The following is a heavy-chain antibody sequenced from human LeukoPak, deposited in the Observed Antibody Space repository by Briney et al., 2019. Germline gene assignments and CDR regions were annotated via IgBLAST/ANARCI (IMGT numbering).Heavy chain of an antibody. J-gene: IGHJ4*02. D-gene: IGHD3-10*01. CDR2: MSYDGSNE. Sequence: GGSLRLSCTASGSTFSSYAMHWVRQAPGKGLECVAVMSYDGSNEHYADSVKGRFTISRDNSKNRLYLQMNSLRVEDTAVYYCARDLSGGGLDYWGQGTLVTVSS. CDR1: GSTFSSYA. CDR3: ARDLSGGGLDY. V-gene: IGHV3-30-3*01.